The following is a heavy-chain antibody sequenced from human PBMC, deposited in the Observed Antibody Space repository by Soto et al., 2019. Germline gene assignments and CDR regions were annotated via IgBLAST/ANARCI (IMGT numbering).Heavy chain of an antibody. CDR2: ISWNSGSI. CDR3: AKDKSSSGLLDAFDI. CDR1: GFTFDDYA. Sequence: DVQLVESGGGLVQPGRSLRLSCAASGFTFDDYAMHWVRQAPGKGLEWVSGISWNSGSIGYADSVKGRFTISRDNAKNSLYLQMNSLRAEDTALYYCAKDKSSSGLLDAFDIWGQGTMVTVSS. D-gene: IGHD6-6*01. V-gene: IGHV3-9*01. J-gene: IGHJ3*02.